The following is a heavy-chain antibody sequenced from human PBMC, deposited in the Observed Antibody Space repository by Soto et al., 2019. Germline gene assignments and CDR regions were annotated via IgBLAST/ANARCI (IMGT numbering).Heavy chain of an antibody. J-gene: IGHJ4*02. D-gene: IGHD6-19*01. CDR3: ARSISGWYYFDY. CDR1: GFTVSSNY. Sequence: GGSLRLSCAASGFTVSSNYMSWVRQAPGQGLEWVSVIYSGGSTYYADSVKGRFTISRDNSKNTLYLQMNSLRAEDTAVYYCARSISGWYYFDYWGQGTLVTVSS. CDR2: IYSGGST. V-gene: IGHV3-53*01.